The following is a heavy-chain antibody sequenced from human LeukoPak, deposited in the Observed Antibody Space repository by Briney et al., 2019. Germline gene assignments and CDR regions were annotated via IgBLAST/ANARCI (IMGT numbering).Heavy chain of an antibody. CDR2: IWYDGSNK. Sequence: PGRSLRLSCAASGFTFSNHGMHWARQAPGKGLEWVALIWYDGSNKEYAESVKGRFTISRDNSKNTLYLQMNSLRDEDTAVYYCARDQGTSTTAPKRKGRFDPWGQGTLVAVSS. CDR3: ARDQGTSTTAPKRKGRFDP. J-gene: IGHJ5*02. V-gene: IGHV3-33*01. D-gene: IGHD1-1*01. CDR1: GFTFSNHG.